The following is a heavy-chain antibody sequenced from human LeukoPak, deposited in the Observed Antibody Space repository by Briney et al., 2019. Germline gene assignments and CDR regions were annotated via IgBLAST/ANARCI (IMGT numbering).Heavy chain of an antibody. V-gene: IGHV3-30*02. CDR2: IRHDGTEK. J-gene: IGHJ4*02. Sequence: GGSLRLSCVASGFTFSNYGMHWVREAPGKGLEWLTFIRHDGTEKYNADSVKGRFTISRDNSRNTLYLQVDSLGPEDTAVYYCARLMVGQAGVGATHFDYWGQGTLVSVSS. D-gene: IGHD1-26*01. CDR1: GFTFSNYG. CDR3: ARLMVGQAGVGATHFDY.